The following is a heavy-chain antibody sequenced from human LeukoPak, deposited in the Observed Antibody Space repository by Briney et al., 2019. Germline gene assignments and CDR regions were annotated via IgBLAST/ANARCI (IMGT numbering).Heavy chain of an antibody. D-gene: IGHD6-19*01. J-gene: IGHJ4*02. CDR1: GFTFSSYG. CDR3: ARGGAVAGYYFDY. Sequence: GGSRRLSCAASGFTFSSYGMHWVRQAPGKGLEWVAVIWYDGSNKYYADSVKGRFTISRDNSKNTLYLQMNSLRAEDTAVYYCARGGAVAGYYFDYWGQGTLVTVSS. V-gene: IGHV3-33*01. CDR2: IWYDGSNK.